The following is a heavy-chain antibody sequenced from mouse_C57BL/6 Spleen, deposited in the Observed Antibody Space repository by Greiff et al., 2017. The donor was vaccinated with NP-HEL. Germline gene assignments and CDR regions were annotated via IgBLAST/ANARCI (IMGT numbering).Heavy chain of an antibody. J-gene: IGHJ4*01. D-gene: IGHD2-14*01. CDR3: ARGPRIGEY. V-gene: IGHV1-66*01. CDR1: GYSFTSYS. Sequence: VKLMESGPELVKPGASVKISCKASGYSFTSYSIHWVKQRPGQGLEWIGCIYPGSGNTKYNEKFTGKATLTADTSSSTAYMQLSSLTSEDSAVYYCARGPRIGEYRGKGATVT. CDR2: IYPGSGNT.